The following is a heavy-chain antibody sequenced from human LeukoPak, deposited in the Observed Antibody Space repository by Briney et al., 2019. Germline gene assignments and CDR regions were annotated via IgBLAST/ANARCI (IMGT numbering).Heavy chain of an antibody. CDR3: ARETRTTGNYLPFDY. J-gene: IGHJ4*02. CDR2: IIPIFGTA. V-gene: IGHV1-69*13. Sequence: ASVKVSCKASGGTFSSYAISWVRQAPGQGLEWMGGIIPIFGTANYAQKFQGRVTITADESTSTAYMELSSLRSEDTAVYYCARETRTTGNYLPFDYWGQGTLVTVSS. D-gene: IGHD1-14*01. CDR1: GGTFSSYA.